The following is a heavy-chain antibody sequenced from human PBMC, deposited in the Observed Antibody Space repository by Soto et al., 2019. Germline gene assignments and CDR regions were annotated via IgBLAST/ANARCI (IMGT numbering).Heavy chain of an antibody. Sequence: QVQLQESGPGLVKPSGTLSLTCAVSGGSIRSNNWWSWVRQPPGKGLEWIGEIFHSGSTYYNPTLKTRVTISVDKPKNQFSXXXXXXXXXXXXXXXXXXXXXXSYSDYWGQGTLVTV. CDR3: XXXXXXSYSDY. CDR2: IFHSGST. J-gene: IGHJ4*02. V-gene: IGHV4-4*02. CDR1: GGSIRSNNW.